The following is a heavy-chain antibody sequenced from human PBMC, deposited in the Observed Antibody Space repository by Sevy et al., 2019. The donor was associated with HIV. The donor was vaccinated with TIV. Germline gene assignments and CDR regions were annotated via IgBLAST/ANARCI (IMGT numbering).Heavy chain of an antibody. CDR3: AKVGRGSTTGTTDY. CDR2: ISGSGGST. V-gene: IGHV3-23*01. CDR1: GLTFNYAW. J-gene: IGHJ4*02. Sequence: GGSLRLSCAASGLTFNYAWMHWFRQAPGKGLEWISGISGSGGSTYYADSVKGRFTISRDNSKNTLNLQMNSLRAEDTAVYYCAKVGRGSTTGTTDYWGQGTLVTVSS. D-gene: IGHD1-1*01.